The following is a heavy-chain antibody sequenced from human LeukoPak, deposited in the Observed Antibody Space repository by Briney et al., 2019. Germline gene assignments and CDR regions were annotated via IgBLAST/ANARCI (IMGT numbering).Heavy chain of an antibody. CDR2: ISSSSSYI. Sequence: PGGSLRLSCAASGFTFSSYSMNWVRQAPGKGLEWVSSISSSSSYIYYADSMKGRFTISRDNAKNSLYLQMNSLRAEDTAVYYCATTSSSYTKIFDYWGQGTLVTVSS. J-gene: IGHJ4*02. D-gene: IGHD6-13*01. V-gene: IGHV3-21*01. CDR3: ATTSSSYTKIFDY. CDR1: GFTFSSYS.